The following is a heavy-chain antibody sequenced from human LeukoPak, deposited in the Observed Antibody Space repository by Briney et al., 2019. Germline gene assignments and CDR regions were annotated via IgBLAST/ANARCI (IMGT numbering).Heavy chain of an antibody. CDR2: IIPIFGTA. CDR1: GGTFSSYA. Sequence: ASVKVSCKASGGTFSSYAISWVRQAPGQGLEWMGGIIPIFGTANYAQKFQGRVTITADKSTSTAYMELSSLRSEDTAVYYCARVGSIAAAGTRWFDPWGQGTLVTVSS. J-gene: IGHJ5*02. V-gene: IGHV1-69*06. D-gene: IGHD6-13*01. CDR3: ARVGSIAAAGTRWFDP.